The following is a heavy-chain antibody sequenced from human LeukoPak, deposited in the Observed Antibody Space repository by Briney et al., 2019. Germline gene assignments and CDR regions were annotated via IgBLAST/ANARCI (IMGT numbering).Heavy chain of an antibody. D-gene: IGHD2-21*02. V-gene: IGHV3-30*18. CDR1: GFTFSSYG. CDR2: ISYDGSNK. Sequence: PGGSLRLSCAASGFTFSSYGMHGVRQAPGKGLEWVAVISYDGSNKYYADSVKGRFTISRDNSKNTLYLQMNSLRAEDTAVYYCAKDRGLGVDCGGDCSGPIEWGQGTWSPSPQ. J-gene: IGHJ4*02. CDR3: AKDRGLGVDCGGDCSGPIE.